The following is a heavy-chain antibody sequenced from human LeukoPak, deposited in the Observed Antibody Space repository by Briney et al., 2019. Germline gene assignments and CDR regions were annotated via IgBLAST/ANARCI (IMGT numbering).Heavy chain of an antibody. D-gene: IGHD6-13*01. V-gene: IGHV3-23*01. Sequence: GGSLILSCAASGFTFSTHAMTWVRQAPGKGLEWVSSIDSSGDYTFYADSVKGRFTISRDNSKDTLYLQLSGLRAEDTAIYYCGKEFSSGWFFWGQGTLVSVSS. CDR3: GKEFSSGWFF. J-gene: IGHJ4*02. CDR1: GFTFSTHA. CDR2: IDSSGDYT.